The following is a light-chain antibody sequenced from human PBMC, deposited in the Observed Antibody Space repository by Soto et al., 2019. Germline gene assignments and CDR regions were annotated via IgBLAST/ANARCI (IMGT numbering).Light chain of an antibody. V-gene: IGKV3-15*01. CDR1: QSVSSN. CDR2: GAS. Sequence: EIVMTQSPATLSVSPGERATLSCRASQSVSSNLAWYQQKPGQAPRLLIYGASTRATGIPARFSGSGSGTEFTLTISSLQSEDFAVYYCQQYNNWVFFGGGTKVEIK. J-gene: IGKJ4*01. CDR3: QQYNNWVF.